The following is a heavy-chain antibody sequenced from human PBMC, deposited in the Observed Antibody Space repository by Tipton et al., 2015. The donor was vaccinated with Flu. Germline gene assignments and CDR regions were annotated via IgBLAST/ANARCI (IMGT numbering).Heavy chain of an antibody. D-gene: IGHD6-13*01. CDR3: ARHGGIAATGYNWFDP. J-gene: IGHJ5*02. V-gene: IGHV4-39*01. CDR1: GGFISSNTYY. Sequence: TLSLTCTASGGFISSNTYYWGWIRQPPGKGLEWIGSIYYSGSTFYNPSLKSRLTISVDTSKNQFSLRLSSVTAADTAVYYCARHGGIAATGYNWFDPWGQGTLVTVSS. CDR2: IYYSGST.